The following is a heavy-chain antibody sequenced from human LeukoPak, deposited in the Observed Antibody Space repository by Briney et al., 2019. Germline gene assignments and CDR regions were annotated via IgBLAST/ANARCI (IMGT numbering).Heavy chain of an antibody. CDR2: ISAYNGNT. CDR1: GYAFTNFG. D-gene: IGHD1-7*01. Sequence: ASVKVSCKASGYAFTNFGITWVRQAPGQGLEWMGWISAYNGNTNYAQKLQGRVTMTTDTSTSTAYMELRSLRSDDTAVYYCARANWNYGSSWFDPWGQGTLVTVSS. CDR3: ARANWNYGSSWFDP. V-gene: IGHV1-18*01. J-gene: IGHJ5*02.